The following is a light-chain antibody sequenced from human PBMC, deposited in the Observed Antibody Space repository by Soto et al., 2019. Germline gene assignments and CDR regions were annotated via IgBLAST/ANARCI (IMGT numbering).Light chain of an antibody. CDR3: QQTYSTPWT. Sequence: IQMTQSPSFLSASVGDRVTITCWASQSISTYLNWYQQKPGKAPKLLIYGASTLQSAVPSRFTGSGSETDFTLTISSLQPEDFATYHCQQTYSTPWTFGQGTKVDIK. CDR2: GAS. J-gene: IGKJ1*01. CDR1: QSISTY. V-gene: IGKV1-39*01.